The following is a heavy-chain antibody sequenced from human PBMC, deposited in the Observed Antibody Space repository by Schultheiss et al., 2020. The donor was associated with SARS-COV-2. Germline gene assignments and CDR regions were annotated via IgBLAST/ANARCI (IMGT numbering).Heavy chain of an antibody. CDR1: GFTFGDYA. V-gene: IGHV3-49*03. J-gene: IGHJ6*02. CDR2: IRSKAYGGTT. CDR3: TRFGAVAGTGLDYYGMDV. Sequence: GGSLRLSCTASGFTFGDYAMSWFRQAPGKGLEWVGFIRSKAYGGTTEYAASVKGRFTISRDDSKSIAYLQMNSLKTEDTAVYYCTRFGAVAGTGLDYYGMDVWGQGTTVTVSS. D-gene: IGHD6-19*01.